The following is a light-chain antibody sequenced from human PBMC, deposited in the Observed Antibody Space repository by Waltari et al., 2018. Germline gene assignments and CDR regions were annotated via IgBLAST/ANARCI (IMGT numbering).Light chain of an antibody. J-gene: IGKJ1*01. CDR2: RAT. Sequence: DIQLPQSPSTLSASIGYRLPITCRASQKIISWLAWYQQKPGQAPRLLIYRATALETGVPSRFSGTGSGTEFTLTINGLQPDDSATYFCQQYDSFWSFGQGTKVEVK. CDR1: QKIISW. CDR3: QQYDSFWS. V-gene: IGKV1-5*03.